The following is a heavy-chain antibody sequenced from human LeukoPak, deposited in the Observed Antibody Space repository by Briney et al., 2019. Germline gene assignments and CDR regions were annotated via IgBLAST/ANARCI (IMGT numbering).Heavy chain of an antibody. D-gene: IGHD3-10*01. CDR1: GFTFSSYA. V-gene: IGHV3-23*01. CDR2: ISGSGGST. J-gene: IGHJ3*02. Sequence: GGSLRLSCAASGFTFSSYAMSWVRQAPGKGLEWVSAISGSGGSTYYADSVKGRFTISRDNSKNTLYLQMNGLRAEDTAVYYCAKALPSMVRGVIDAFDIWGQGTMVTVSS. CDR3: AKALPSMVRGVIDAFDI.